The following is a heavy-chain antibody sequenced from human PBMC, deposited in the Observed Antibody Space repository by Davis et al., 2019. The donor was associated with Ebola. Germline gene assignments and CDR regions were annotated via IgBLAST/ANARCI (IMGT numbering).Heavy chain of an antibody. CDR3: ASLRRTITGMDDGFDI. CDR1: GYSFPSYW. D-gene: IGHD2-8*02. Sequence: GESLKISCKGSGYSFPSYWIGWVRQMPGKGLEWMGIIYPDDSDTRYSPSFRGQVTISADKSMKTALLQWSSLKASDSGMYYCASLRRTITGMDDGFDIWGRGTMVTVSS. V-gene: IGHV5-51*01. CDR2: IYPDDSDT. J-gene: IGHJ3*02.